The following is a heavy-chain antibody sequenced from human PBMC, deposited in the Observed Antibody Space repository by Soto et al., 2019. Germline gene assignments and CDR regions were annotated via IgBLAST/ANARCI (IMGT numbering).Heavy chain of an antibody. CDR2: INDSGDT. D-gene: IGHD1-20*01. J-gene: IGHJ4*02. V-gene: IGHV3-23*01. CDR3: ARSEMTYNWND. Sequence: GGSLRLSCAASGFTFSSYGMSWVRQAPGKGLEWVSSINDSGDTYYGDSVKGRFTISRDNSKNTLYLQMESLRAEDTALYYCARSEMTYNWNDWGQGALVTVSS. CDR1: GFTFSSYG.